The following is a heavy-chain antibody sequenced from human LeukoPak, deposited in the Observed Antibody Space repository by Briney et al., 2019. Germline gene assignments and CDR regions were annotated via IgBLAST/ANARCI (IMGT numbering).Heavy chain of an antibody. CDR3: ARVPEGVRGYSYGYGFDY. V-gene: IGHV3-48*03. CDR1: GFTFSSYE. CDR2: ISSSGSTI. D-gene: IGHD5-18*01. J-gene: IGHJ4*02. Sequence: QPGGSLRLSCAASGFTFSSYEMNWVRQAPGKGLEWVSYISSSGSTIYYADSVKGRFTIPRDNAKNSLYLQMNSLRAEDTAVYYCARVPEGVRGYSYGYGFDYWGQGTLVTVSS.